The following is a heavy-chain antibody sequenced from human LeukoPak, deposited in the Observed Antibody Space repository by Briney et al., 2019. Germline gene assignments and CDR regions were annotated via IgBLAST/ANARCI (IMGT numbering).Heavy chain of an antibody. CDR3: ASRRGSYYYDSSGYPFDY. D-gene: IGHD3-22*01. J-gene: IGHJ4*02. V-gene: IGHV4-59*05. CDR1: GFTFSSYSMN. Sequence: GSLRLSCAASGFTFSSYSMNWVRQAPGKGLEWIGSIYYSGSTYYNPSLKSRVTISVDTSKNQFSLKLSSVTAADTAVYYCASRRGSYYYDSSGYPFDYWGQGTLVTVSS. CDR2: IYYSGST.